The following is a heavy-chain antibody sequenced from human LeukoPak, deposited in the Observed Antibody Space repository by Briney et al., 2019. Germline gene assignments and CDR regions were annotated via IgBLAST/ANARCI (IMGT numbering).Heavy chain of an antibody. J-gene: IGHJ3*02. CDR1: GYSFFSNYW. CDR2: LYPGDSES. CDR3: ARSGGYTVHHDAFDI. D-gene: IGHD6-25*01. Sequence: GESLKISCKAYGYSFFSNYWIAWVRQMPGKGLEWMGILYPGDSESRYSPSFQGQVTISADKSISTAYLQWSSLKASDTAMYYCARSGGYTVHHDAFDIWGQGTMVSVSS. V-gene: IGHV5-51*01.